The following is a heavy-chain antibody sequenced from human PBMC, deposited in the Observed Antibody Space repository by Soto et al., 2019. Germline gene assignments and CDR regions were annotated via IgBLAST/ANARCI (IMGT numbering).Heavy chain of an antibody. D-gene: IGHD2-21*01. Sequence: EVQLLESGGGLVQPGGALRLSCAASGFTFSSHAMSWVRQAPGKGLEWISSISAGSEGAYYADSVKGRFTISRDNSKNTLYLQMNSLRAEDTAVYYCARDLWGYLHWGQGTLVNASS. CDR2: ISAGSEGA. V-gene: IGHV3-23*01. J-gene: IGHJ4*02. CDR3: ARDLWGYLH. CDR1: GFTFSSHA.